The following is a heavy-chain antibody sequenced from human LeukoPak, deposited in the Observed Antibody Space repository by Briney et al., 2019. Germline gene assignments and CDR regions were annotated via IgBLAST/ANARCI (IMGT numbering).Heavy chain of an antibody. V-gene: IGHV1-8*01. J-gene: IGHJ6*03. CDR2: MNPNSGNT. CDR1: GYTYTSYD. Sequence: ASVKVSCKASGYTYTSYDINWVRQATGQGLEWMGWMNPNSGNTGYAQKFQGRVTMTRNTSISTAYMELSSLRSEDTAVYYCARGRSVRYYDFWSGYSPYYYYMDVWGQGTLVTVSS. CDR3: ARGRSVRYYDFWSGYSPYYYYMDV. D-gene: IGHD3-3*01.